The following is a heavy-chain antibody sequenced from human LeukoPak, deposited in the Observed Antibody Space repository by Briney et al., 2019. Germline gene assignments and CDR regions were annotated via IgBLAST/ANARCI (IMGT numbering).Heavy chain of an antibody. CDR3: ARPGTGTQSGMDV. CDR2: IYYSGST. D-gene: IGHD1-14*01. CDR1: GGSISSSSYY. J-gene: IGHJ6*02. V-gene: IGHV4-39*01. Sequence: SETLSLTCTVSGGSISSSSYYWGWIRQPPGKGLEWIGSIYYSGSTYYNPSLKSRVTISADTSKNQFSLKLSSVTAADTAVYYCARPGTGTQSGMDVWGQGTTVTVSS.